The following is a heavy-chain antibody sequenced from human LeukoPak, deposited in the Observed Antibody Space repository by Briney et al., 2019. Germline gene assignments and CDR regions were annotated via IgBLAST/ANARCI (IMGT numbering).Heavy chain of an antibody. D-gene: IGHD2-2*01. CDR1: GLTFSTYA. V-gene: IGHV3-23*01. CDR2: IGGGGTT. Sequence: PGGSLRLPCAASGLTFSTYAMRWIRQAPGKGLEWVSSIGGGGTTSYADSVKGRFTISRDLSKITVYLQMNSLGAEDTAVYYCAQDRGARYPFGMDVWGQGTTVTVSS. CDR3: AQDRGARYPFGMDV. J-gene: IGHJ6*02.